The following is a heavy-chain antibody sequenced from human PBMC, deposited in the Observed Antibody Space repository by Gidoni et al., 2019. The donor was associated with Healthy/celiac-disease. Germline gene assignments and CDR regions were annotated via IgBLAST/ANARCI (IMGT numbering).Heavy chain of an antibody. D-gene: IGHD6-13*01. J-gene: IGHJ5*02. CDR1: GFTFSSYG. V-gene: IGHV3-33*01. CDR3: AREVDSSSWYWGWFDP. Sequence: QVQLVESGGGVVQPGRSLRLSCAASGFTFSSYGMHWVRQALGKGLEWVAVIWYDGSNKYYADSVKGRFTISRDNSKNTLYLQMNSLRAEDTAVYYCAREVDSSSWYWGWFDPWGQGTLVTVSS. CDR2: IWYDGSNK.